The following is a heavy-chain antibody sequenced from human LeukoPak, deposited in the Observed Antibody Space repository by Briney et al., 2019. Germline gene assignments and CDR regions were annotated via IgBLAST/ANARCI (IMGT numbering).Heavy chain of an antibody. V-gene: IGHV1-2*02. CDR1: GYTFTGYY. Sequence: ASVKVSCKASGYTFTGYYMHWVRQAPGQGLEWMGWINPNSGGTNYAQKFQGRVTMTRETSISTAYMELSRLRSDDTAVYYCARARDLERVWDYWGQGTLVTVSS. CDR3: ARARDLERVWDY. J-gene: IGHJ4*02. D-gene: IGHD1-1*01. CDR2: INPNSGGT.